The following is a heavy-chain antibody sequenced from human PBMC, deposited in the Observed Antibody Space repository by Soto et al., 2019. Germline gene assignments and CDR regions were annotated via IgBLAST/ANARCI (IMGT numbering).Heavy chain of an antibody. Sequence: EVQLVESGGGLVQPGGSLRLSCAVSGFTFSNFEMNWVRQAPGKGLEWISYISSSGDTIYYADSLKGRFTISRDNANNSLFLQMNSLRAEDTAVYYCAGGYDFWSGYYPIYYYYYGMDVWGQGTTVTVSS. V-gene: IGHV3-48*03. CDR1: GFTFSNFE. CDR3: AGGYDFWSGYYPIYYYYYGMDV. D-gene: IGHD3-3*01. CDR2: ISSSGDTI. J-gene: IGHJ6*02.